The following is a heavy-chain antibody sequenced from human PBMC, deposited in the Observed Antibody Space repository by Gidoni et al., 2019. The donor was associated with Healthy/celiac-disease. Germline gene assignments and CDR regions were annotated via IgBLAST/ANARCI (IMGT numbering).Heavy chain of an antibody. V-gene: IGHV1-69*01. D-gene: IGHD2-2*02. J-gene: IGHJ6*02. Sequence: QVQLVQSGAEVKKPGSSVKVSCKASGGTFSSYAIRRVRQAPGQGLEWMGGIIPIFGTANYAQKFQCRVTITADESTSTAYMELSSLRSEDTAVYYCARDHNKVPAAIPFHRRYYGMDVWGQGTTVTVSS. CDR3: ARDHNKVPAAIPFHRRYYGMDV. CDR1: GGTFSSYA. CDR2: IIPIFGTA.